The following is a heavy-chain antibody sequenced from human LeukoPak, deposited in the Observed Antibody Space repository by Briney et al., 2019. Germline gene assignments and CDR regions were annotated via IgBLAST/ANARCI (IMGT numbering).Heavy chain of an antibody. J-gene: IGHJ4*01. CDR1: GFTFNTYG. D-gene: IGHD5-18*01. Sequence: GRSLRLSCAASGFTFNTYGMRWVRQAPGKGLEWVAVILSDGSNKYYADSVKGRFTISRDNSKNTLYLQMNSLRAEDTAVYYCAKDSRDGYAYNFDYWGQGTLVTVSS. CDR3: AKDSRDGYAYNFDY. V-gene: IGHV3-30*18. CDR2: ILSDGSNK.